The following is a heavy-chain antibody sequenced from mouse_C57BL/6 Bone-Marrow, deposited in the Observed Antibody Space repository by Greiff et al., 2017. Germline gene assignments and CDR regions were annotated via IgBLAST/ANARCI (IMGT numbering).Heavy chain of an antibody. D-gene: IGHD3-3*01. CDR3: ARLGSSLDV. J-gene: IGHJ1*03. CDR2: IDASDSYT. V-gene: IGHV1-69*01. CDR1: GYTFTSYW. Sequence: QVQLQQPGAELVMPGASVKLSCTASGYTFTSYWMHWVKQRPGQGLEWIGEIDASDSYTNYNQKFKGKSTLTVDKSSSTAYMQLSSLTSEDSAVYYCARLGSSLDVWGTGTTVTVSS.